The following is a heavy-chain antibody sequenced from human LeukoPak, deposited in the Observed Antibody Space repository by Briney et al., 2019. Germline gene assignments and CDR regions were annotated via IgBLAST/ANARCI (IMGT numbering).Heavy chain of an antibody. D-gene: IGHD2-2*01. CDR2: IYYSGST. V-gene: IGHV4-39*01. Sequence: SETLSLTCTVSGGSISSSSYYWGWIRQPPGKGLEWIGSIYYSGSTYYNPSLKSRVTISVDTSKNQFSLKLSSVTAADTAVYYCASVCSSTSCYAGGIDYSGQGTLVTVSS. CDR1: GGSISSSSYY. J-gene: IGHJ4*02. CDR3: ASVCSSTSCYAGGIDY.